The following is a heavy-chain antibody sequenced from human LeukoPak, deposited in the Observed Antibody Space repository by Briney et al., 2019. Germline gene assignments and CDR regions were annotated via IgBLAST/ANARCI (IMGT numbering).Heavy chain of an antibody. CDR3: GRAAAAATNYYYYYGMDV. D-gene: IGHD6-13*01. V-gene: IGHV4-30-4*01. CDR1: GGSISSGDYY. CDR2: IYCSGST. J-gene: IGHJ6*02. Sequence: PSQTLSLTCTVSGGSISSGDYYWSWIRQPPGKGLEWIGYIYCSGSTYYNPSLKSRVTISVDTSKNQFSLKLSSVTAADTAVYYCGRAAAAATNYYYYYGMDVWGQGTTVTVSS.